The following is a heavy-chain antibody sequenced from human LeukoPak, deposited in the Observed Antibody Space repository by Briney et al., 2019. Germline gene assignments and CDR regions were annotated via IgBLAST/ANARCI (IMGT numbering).Heavy chain of an antibody. CDR2: INLNSGGP. Sequence: ASVKVSXKASGYTFIGYYMHWMRQAPGQGLEWMGWINLNSGGPNYAQKFQARVTMTRDTSINTAYMELSSLRSDDTAVYYCARGDLFSTLDYWGQGTLVTVSS. CDR1: GYTFIGYY. V-gene: IGHV1-2*02. J-gene: IGHJ4*02. D-gene: IGHD3-3*01. CDR3: ARGDLFSTLDY.